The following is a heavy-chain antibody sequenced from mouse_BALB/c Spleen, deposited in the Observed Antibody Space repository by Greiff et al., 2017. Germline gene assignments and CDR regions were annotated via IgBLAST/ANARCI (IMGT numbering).Heavy chain of an antibody. D-gene: IGHD2-4*01. J-gene: IGHJ2*01. CDR3: ARSTMITNYFDY. V-gene: IGHV1-69*01. CDR2: IDTSDSYT. CDR1: GYTFTDYW. Sequence: VQLQQPGAELVMPGASVKMSCKASGYTFTDYWMHWVKQRPGQGLEWIGAIDTSDSYTSYNQKFKGKAKLTVEKSCSTVYLELSRLTSDDSAVYYCARSTMITNYFDYWGQGTTLTVSS.